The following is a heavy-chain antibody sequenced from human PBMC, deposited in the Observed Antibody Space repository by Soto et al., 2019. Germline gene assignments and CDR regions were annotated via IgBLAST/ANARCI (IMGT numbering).Heavy chain of an antibody. J-gene: IGHJ4*02. CDR1: GGSFSGYY. D-gene: IGHD6-13*01. CDR3: ERGWVMGSSSCLNY. CDR2: ISHSGSI. Sequence: PSETLSLTCAVYGGSFSGYYWNWIRQPPGRGLEWIGEISHSGSINYSPSLKSRVTISVDTSKNQFSLKLSSVTAADTAVYYCERGWVMGSSSCLNYWDQGTLVTVSS. V-gene: IGHV4-34*01.